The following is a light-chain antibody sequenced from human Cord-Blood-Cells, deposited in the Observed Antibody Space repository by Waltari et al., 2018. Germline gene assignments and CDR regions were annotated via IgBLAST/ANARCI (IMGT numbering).Light chain of an antibody. CDR2: SNN. V-gene: IGLV1-44*01. CDR1: SSNLGSTT. Sequence: QSVLTPPPSASGTPGQRVTLSCSGSSSNLGSTTANWYQQLPGTAPKLLIYSNNQRPSGVPDRFSGSKSGTSASLAISGLQSEDEADYYCAAWDDSLNGWVFGGGTKLTVL. CDR3: AAWDDSLNGWV. J-gene: IGLJ3*02.